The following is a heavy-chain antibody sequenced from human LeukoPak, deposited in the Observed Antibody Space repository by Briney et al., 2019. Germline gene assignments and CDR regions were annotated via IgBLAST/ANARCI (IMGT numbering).Heavy chain of an antibody. CDR3: LRTARFIDY. Sequence: GGSLRLSCAASGFTFSDHYMSWIRQAPGKGLEWVSYISHTGTTTMYGDSVQGRFTVSRENANNLLFLKMNSLRAEDTAVYFCLRTARFIDYWGQGTLVTVSS. CDR1: GFTFSDHY. D-gene: IGHD3-3*01. CDR2: ISHTGTTT. V-gene: IGHV3-11*01. J-gene: IGHJ4*02.